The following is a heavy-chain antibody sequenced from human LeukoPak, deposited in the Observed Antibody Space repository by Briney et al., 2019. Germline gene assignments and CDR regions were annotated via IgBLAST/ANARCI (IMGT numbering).Heavy chain of an antibody. V-gene: IGHV3-21*04. CDR2: ISSSGSYI. J-gene: IGHJ5*01. CDR3: AKDPSPYTSGWYADS. Sequence: PGGSLRLSCAASGFTFSSYSMNWVRQAPGKGLEWVSFISSSGSYIFYADSVKGRFTIPRDNSKNTLYLQMNSLRAEDTAVYYCAKDPSPYTSGWYADSWGQGTLVTVSS. D-gene: IGHD6-19*01. CDR1: GFTFSSYS.